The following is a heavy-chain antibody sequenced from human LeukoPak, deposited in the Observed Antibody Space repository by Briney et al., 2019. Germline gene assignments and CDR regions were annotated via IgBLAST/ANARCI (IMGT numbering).Heavy chain of an antibody. CDR2: ISSSSSTI. J-gene: IGHJ4*02. D-gene: IGHD5-24*01. V-gene: IGHV3-48*01. Sequence: GSLRLSCAASGFTFSSYSMNWVRQAPGKGLEWVSYISSSSSTIYYADSVKGRFTISRDNAKNSLYLQMNSLRAEDTAVYYCARDPTTTADYWGQGTLVTVSS. CDR3: ARDPTTTADY. CDR1: GFTFSSYS.